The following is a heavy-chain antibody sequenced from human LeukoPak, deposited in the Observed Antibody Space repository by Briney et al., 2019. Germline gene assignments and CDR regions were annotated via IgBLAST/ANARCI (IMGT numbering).Heavy chain of an antibody. CDR1: GGSISSGGYY. J-gene: IGHJ4*02. CDR2: IYDSGNT. V-gene: IGHV4-31*03. D-gene: IGHD5-18*01. CDR3: AKALGGRGYSYGALDY. Sequence: SETLSLTCTDSGGSISSGGYYWNWFRQHPEKGLEWIGYIYDSGNTYYSPSLKSRVTISLDTSKNQFSLKLSSVTAADTAVHYCAKALGGRGYSYGALDYWGQGILVTVSS.